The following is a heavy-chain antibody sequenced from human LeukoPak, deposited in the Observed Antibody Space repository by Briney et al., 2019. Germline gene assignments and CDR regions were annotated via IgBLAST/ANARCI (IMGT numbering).Heavy chain of an antibody. V-gene: IGHV3-21*01. CDR1: GFTFSSYS. Sequence: GGSLRLSCAASGFTFSSYSMNWVRQAPGKGLEWVSSISSSSSYIYYADSVKGRFTISRDNAKNSLYLQMNSLRAEDTAVYYCARDRGSSYVSYFDYWGQGTLVTVSS. J-gene: IGHJ4*02. D-gene: IGHD6-13*01. CDR2: ISSSSSYI. CDR3: ARDRGSSYVSYFDY.